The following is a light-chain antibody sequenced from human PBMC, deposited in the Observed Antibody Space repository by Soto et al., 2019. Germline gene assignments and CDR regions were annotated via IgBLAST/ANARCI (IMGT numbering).Light chain of an antibody. CDR1: QSVNTR. J-gene: IGKJ5*01. CDR3: QQYGNSPIT. CDR2: LTS. Sequence: EIVLTQSPGTLSLSPGERATLSCRASQSVNTRLAWYQHKPGQAPRLLIYLTSNRATGIPARFSGSGSGTDFTLTIGRLEPEDFAVYYCQQYGNSPITFGQGTRLEIK. V-gene: IGKV3-20*01.